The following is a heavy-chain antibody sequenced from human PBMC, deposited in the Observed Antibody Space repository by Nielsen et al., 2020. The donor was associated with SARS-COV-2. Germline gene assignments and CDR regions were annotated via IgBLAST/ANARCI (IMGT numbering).Heavy chain of an antibody. CDR1: GGSVSSNDW. V-gene: IGHV4-4*02. Sequence: SETLSLTCAVSGGSVSSNDWWTWVRQSPGKGLEWIGEVSHSGSINYNPSLKSRVTISVDTSKNQFSLKLSSVTAADTAVYYCARRGITGTRRFHYWGQGTLVTVSS. J-gene: IGHJ4*02. CDR3: ARRGITGTRRFHY. D-gene: IGHD1-7*01. CDR2: VSHSGSI.